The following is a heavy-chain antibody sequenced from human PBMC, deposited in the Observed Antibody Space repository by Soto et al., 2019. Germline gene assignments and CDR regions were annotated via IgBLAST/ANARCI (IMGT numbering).Heavy chain of an antibody. CDR3: ERRGYTFGYDY. CDR2: IRSTTGYT. D-gene: IGHD5-18*01. V-gene: IGHV3-11*06. J-gene: IGHJ4*02. Sequence: PGGSLRLSCVVSGFTFSDSYMSWIRQAPGKGLEWVSTIRSTTGYTNYGASVRGRFTVSSDSAEKSLSLQMNGLRAEDTAVYYCERRGYTFGYDYWGQGILVTVSS. CDR1: GFTFSDSY.